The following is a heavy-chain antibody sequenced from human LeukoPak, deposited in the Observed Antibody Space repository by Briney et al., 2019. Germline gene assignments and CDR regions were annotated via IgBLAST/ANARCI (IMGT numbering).Heavy chain of an antibody. CDR1: GFTFSSYG. J-gene: IGHJ4*02. V-gene: IGHV3-30*02. CDR3: AKDDSIAAAGIRSPIDY. CDR2: IRYDGGNK. D-gene: IGHD6-13*01. Sequence: GGSLRLSRAASGFTFSSYGMHWVRQAPGKGLEWVAFIRYDGGNKYYADSVKGRFTISRDNSKNTLYLQMNSLRAEDTAVYYCAKDDSIAAAGIRSPIDYWGQGTLVTVSS.